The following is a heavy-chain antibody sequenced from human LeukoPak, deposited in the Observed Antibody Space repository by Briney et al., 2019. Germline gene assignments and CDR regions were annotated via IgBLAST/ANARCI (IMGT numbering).Heavy chain of an antibody. CDR1: GFTFSSSA. CDR3: ARSRGLDV. Sequence: PGGSLRLSCAASGFTFSSSAMSWVRQAPGKGLAWVSSISSTSSHISYADSVQGRFTISRDNAKNSLYLQMNSLRDEDTAVYYCARSRGLDVWGQGTTVTVSS. CDR2: ISSTSSHI. J-gene: IGHJ6*02. D-gene: IGHD1-26*01. V-gene: IGHV3-21*01.